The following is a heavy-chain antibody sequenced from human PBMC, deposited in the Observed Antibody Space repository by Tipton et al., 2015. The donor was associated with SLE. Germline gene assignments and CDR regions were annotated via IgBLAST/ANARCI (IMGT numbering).Heavy chain of an antibody. J-gene: IGHJ6*03. D-gene: IGHD4-23*01. CDR2: INHSGST. Sequence: LRLSSAVYGGSFSGYYWSWIRQPTGKGLEWIGEINHSGSTTYNPSLKSRVTISVDTSKNQFSLKLSSVTAADTAVYYCARVPTVVTGDYYYYMDVWGKGTTVTVSS. CDR3: ARVPTVVTGDYYYYMDV. V-gene: IGHV4-34*01. CDR1: GGSFSGYY.